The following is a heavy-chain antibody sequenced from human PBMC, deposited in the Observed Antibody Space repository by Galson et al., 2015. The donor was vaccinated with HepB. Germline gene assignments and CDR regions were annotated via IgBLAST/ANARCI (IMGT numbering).Heavy chain of an antibody. CDR2: ISGSGGST. Sequence: SLRLSCAASGFTFSSYAMSWVRQAPGQGLEWVSSISGSGGSTYYADTVKGRFTISRDNSKNTLYLQMNSLRAEDTAVYYCAKDVRSRAAPVGCDYLLWYFDLWGRGTLVTVSS. V-gene: IGHV3-23*01. J-gene: IGHJ2*01. CDR3: AKDVRSRAAPVGCDYLLWYFDL. CDR1: GFTFSSYA. D-gene: IGHD4-17*01.